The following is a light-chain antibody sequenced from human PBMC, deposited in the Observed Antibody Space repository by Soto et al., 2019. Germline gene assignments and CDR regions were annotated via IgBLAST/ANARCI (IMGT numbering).Light chain of an antibody. Sequence: QSVLTQPASVSGSPGQSITISCTGTSSDVGTYNYVSWYQHHPGKAPKLIIYEVSNRPSGVSNRFSGSKSGSTAFLTISGLQAEDEADYNCTSYTRDTDLVFGTGTKVTVL. J-gene: IGLJ1*01. V-gene: IGLV2-14*01. CDR3: TSYTRDTDLV. CDR2: EVS. CDR1: SSDVGTYNY.